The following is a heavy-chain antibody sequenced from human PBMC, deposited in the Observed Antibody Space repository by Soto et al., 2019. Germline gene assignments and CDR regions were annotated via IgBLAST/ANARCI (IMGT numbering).Heavy chain of an antibody. Sequence: QVQLVDSGGGVVQPGRSLRLSCAASGFTFSRYGMHWVRQAPGKGLEWVAVIWYDGNIKYYGDSVRGRFTISRDNSKNTLELEMNSLRAEDTAVYYCARDRTSWCSSTTFLGVFDIWGQGTMVTVSA. CDR1: GFTFSRYG. CDR3: ARDRTSWCSSTTFLGVFDI. J-gene: IGHJ3*02. V-gene: IGHV3-33*01. CDR2: IWYDGNIK. D-gene: IGHD2-2*01.